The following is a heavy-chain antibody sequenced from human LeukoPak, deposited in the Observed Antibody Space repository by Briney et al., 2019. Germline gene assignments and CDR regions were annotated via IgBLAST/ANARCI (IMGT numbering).Heavy chain of an antibody. D-gene: IGHD6-6*01. CDR1: GFTFSSYS. V-gene: IGHV3-21*01. J-gene: IGHJ4*02. Sequence: GRSLRLSCAASGFTFSSYSMNWVRQAPGKGLEWVSSITSSSSYIYYADSVKGRFTISRDNAKNTLYLQMNSLRAEDTAVYYCATTPSIAVRPLDYWGQGTLVTVSS. CDR3: ATTPSIAVRPLDY. CDR2: ITSSSSYI.